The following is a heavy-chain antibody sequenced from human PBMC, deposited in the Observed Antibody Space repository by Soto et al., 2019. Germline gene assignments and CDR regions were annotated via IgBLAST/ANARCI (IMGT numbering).Heavy chain of an antibody. Sequence: EVQLLESGGGLVQPGGSLRLSCAASGFTFSSYAMSWVRQAPGKGLEWVSAISGSGGSTYYADSVKGRFTISRDNSKNKLYQQKNSLRGEDAAVEDGGKGGGGYGRGGSCYGGVGWGQGTLGTVSA. CDR3: GKGGGGYGRGGSCYGGVG. J-gene: IGHJ4*02. D-gene: IGHD2-15*01. CDR2: ISGSGGST. CDR1: GFTFSSYA. V-gene: IGHV3-23*01.